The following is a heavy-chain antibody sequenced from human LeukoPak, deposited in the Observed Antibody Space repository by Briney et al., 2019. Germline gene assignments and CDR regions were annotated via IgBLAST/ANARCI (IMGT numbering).Heavy chain of an antibody. Sequence: SETLSLTCTVSGGSISSSSYYWGWIRQPPGKGLEWTGSIYYSGSTYYNPSLKSRVTISVDTSKNQFSLKLSSVTAADTAVYYCARLVAHYDILTGYYFAQLSAYFDYWGQGTLVTVSS. D-gene: IGHD3-9*01. CDR3: ARLVAHYDILTGYYFAQLSAYFDY. V-gene: IGHV4-39*01. CDR1: GGSISSSSYY. J-gene: IGHJ4*02. CDR2: IYYSGST.